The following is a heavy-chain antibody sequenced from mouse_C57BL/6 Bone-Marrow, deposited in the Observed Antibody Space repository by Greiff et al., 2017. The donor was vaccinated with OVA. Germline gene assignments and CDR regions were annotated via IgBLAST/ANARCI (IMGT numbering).Heavy chain of an antibody. CDR1: GYTFTDYY. J-gene: IGHJ2*01. CDR2: IGPGSGNT. CDR3: ARLGY. V-gene: IGHV1-77*01. Sequence: QVQLKESGAELVKPGASVKISCKASGYTFTDYYINWVKQRPGQGLEWIGTIGPGSGNTYYNEKFTGKATLTADKSSSTAYMKLSSLTSEDSAVYFCARLGYWGQGTTLTVSS.